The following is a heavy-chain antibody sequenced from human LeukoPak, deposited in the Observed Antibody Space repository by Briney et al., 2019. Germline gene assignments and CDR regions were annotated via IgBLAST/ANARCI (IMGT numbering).Heavy chain of an antibody. J-gene: IGHJ4*02. CDR1: GFTLSSYS. V-gene: IGHV3-21*01. CDR3: ARGIVVVPAAIDY. Sequence: GGSLRLSCATSGFTLSSYSMTWVRQAPGKGLEWVSSISSSTSYIYYADSVKGRFTISRDNAKNSLYLQMNSLRAEDTAVYYCARGIVVVPAAIDYWGQGTLVTVSS. D-gene: IGHD2-2*01. CDR2: ISSSTSYI.